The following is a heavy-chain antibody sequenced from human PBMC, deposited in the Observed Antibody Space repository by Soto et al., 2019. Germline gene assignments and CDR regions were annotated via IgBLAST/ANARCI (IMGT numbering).Heavy chain of an antibody. CDR3: AKDLGGIAVAGTGFDY. V-gene: IGHV3-23*01. J-gene: IGHJ4*02. CDR2: IGGSGGST. Sequence: EVQLLESGGGLVQPGGSLRLSCAASGFTFSSYAMSWVRQAPGKGLEWVSAIGGSGGSTYYADSVKGRFTISRDNSKNTLYLQMNSLRAEDTAVYYCAKDLGGIAVAGTGFDYWGQGTLVTVSS. D-gene: IGHD6-19*01. CDR1: GFTFSSYA.